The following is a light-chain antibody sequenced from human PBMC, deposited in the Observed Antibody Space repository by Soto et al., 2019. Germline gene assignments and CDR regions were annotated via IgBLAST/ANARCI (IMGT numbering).Light chain of an antibody. Sequence: EIVLTQSPGTLSLSPGERATLSCRASQSVSNSYLAWYQQKPGLAPRLLIYGASTRATAIPDRFSGSGSGTHFTLTISRLEPEDFAMYYCQQYCSSPITFGQGTRLEIK. CDR3: QQYCSSPIT. V-gene: IGKV3-20*01. J-gene: IGKJ5*01. CDR2: GAS. CDR1: QSVSNSY.